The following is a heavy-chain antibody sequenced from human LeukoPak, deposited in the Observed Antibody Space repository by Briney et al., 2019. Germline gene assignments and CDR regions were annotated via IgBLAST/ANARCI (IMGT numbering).Heavy chain of an antibody. J-gene: IGHJ4*02. CDR1: GFSFNNYA. Sequence: GGSLRLSCVASGFSFNNYAMNWVRQAPGKGLEWVSLIVGSSGTTFYADSVKGRFTISRDKSKSTLYLQMNSLRAEDTAVYYCAKGGCRGTCNPLAYWGQGALVTVSP. V-gene: IGHV3-23*01. CDR2: IVGSSGTT. D-gene: IGHD2-15*01. CDR3: AKGGCRGTCNPLAY.